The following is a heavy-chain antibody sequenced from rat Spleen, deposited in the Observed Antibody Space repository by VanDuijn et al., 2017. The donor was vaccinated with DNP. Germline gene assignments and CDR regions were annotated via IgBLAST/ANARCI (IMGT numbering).Heavy chain of an antibody. Sequence: EVQLVESGGGLVQPGRSLKLSCAASGFTFRNYGMAWVRQAPTKGLEWVAAISPSGGSTYYRDSVKGRFTISRDNAKSTLYLQMNSLRSEDTATYYCARGNYPGINTFDYWGQGVMVTVSS. CDR2: ISPSGGST. D-gene: IGHD1-4*01. CDR1: GFTFRNYG. CDR3: ARGNYPGINTFDY. J-gene: IGHJ2*01. V-gene: IGHV5S13*01.